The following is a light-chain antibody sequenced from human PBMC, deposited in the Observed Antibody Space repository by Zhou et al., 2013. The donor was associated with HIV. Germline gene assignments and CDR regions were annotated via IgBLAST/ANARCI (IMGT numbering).Light chain of an antibody. CDR2: GAS. CDR3: HRYDSAPRT. Sequence: DIQMTQSPSSLSASVGDTVTITCRASQGISNYLAWYQQKPGEVPKLLIYGASTLQSGVPSRFSGSGSGTDFTLTISSLQPEDVATXYCHRYDSAPRTFGQGTKVEIK. J-gene: IGKJ1*01. V-gene: IGKV1-27*01. CDR1: QGISNY.